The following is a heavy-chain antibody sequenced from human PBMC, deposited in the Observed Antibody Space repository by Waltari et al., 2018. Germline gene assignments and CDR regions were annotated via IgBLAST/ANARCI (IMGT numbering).Heavy chain of an antibody. CDR2: INPSSGGT. CDR1: GYTFTGYY. V-gene: IGHV1-2*02. D-gene: IGHD6-13*01. Sequence: QVQLVQSGAEVKKPGASVKVSCKASGYTFTGYYMHWVRQAPGQGLEWMGWINPSSGGTNYAQKFQGRVTMTRDTSISTAYMELSSVTAADTAVYYCARDLGTAAAGTFHNWFDPWGQGTLVTVSS. CDR3: ARDLGTAAAGTFHNWFDP. J-gene: IGHJ5*02.